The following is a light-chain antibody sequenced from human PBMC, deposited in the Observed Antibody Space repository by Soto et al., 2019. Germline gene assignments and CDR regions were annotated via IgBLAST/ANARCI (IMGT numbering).Light chain of an antibody. V-gene: IGKV1D-16*01. Sequence: DVQMTQSPSSLSASVGDRVTITSRASQDINSWLAWYQQKPGKAPKSLIYVASSLQTGVPLRSSGSRSGTVFTLTISSLQPEDSATYYCQQYNIYPLTFGGGTKVEIK. CDR1: QDINSW. CDR2: VAS. CDR3: QQYNIYPLT. J-gene: IGKJ4*01.